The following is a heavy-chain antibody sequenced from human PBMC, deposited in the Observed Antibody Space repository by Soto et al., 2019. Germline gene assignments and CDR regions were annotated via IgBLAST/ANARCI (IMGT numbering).Heavy chain of an antibody. Sequence: QVQQQPWGAGLLKPSETLSLTCTVYAGSFSHYYWNWIRQSPGKGLEWIGKIKHGGSSSYNPSLRSRGSISVDMSKTQFALTLSSVTAADTAVYYCARGGSSDWQVALDIWGQGTMGPVSS. CDR2: IKHGGSS. CDR1: AGSFSHYY. D-gene: IGHD6-19*01. V-gene: IGHV4-34*01. CDR3: ARGGSSDWQVALDI. J-gene: IGHJ3*02.